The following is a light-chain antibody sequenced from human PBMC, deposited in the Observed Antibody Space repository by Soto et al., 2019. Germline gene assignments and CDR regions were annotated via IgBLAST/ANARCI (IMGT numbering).Light chain of an antibody. CDR2: DAS. CDR1: QSVSSY. J-gene: IGKJ1*01. Sequence: TQSPAPLSFSPGEKATLSCPASQSVSSYLAWYQQKPGQAPRLLIYDASNRATGIPARFSGSGSGTEFTLTISTLQSEDFAIYYCQHYNNWPPWTFGQGTKV. V-gene: IGKV3-15*01. CDR3: QHYNNWPPWT.